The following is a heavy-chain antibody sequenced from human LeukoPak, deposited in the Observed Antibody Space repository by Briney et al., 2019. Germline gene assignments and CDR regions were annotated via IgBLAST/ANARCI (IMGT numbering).Heavy chain of an antibody. CDR2: INPSGGST. Sequence: ASVKVSCKASGGTFSSYAISWVRQAPGQGLEWMGIINPSGGSTSYAQKFQGRVTMTRDTSTSTVYMELSSLRSEDTAVYYCAREVTMDIDYWGQGTLVTVSS. CDR1: GGTFSSYA. V-gene: IGHV1-46*01. CDR3: AREVTMDIDY. D-gene: IGHD3-10*01. J-gene: IGHJ4*02.